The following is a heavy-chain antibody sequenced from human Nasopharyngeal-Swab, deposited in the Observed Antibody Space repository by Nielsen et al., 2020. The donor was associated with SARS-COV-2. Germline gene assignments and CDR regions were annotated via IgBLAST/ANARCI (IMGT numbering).Heavy chain of an antibody. J-gene: IGHJ3*02. CDR1: GGTFSSYA. D-gene: IGHD1-26*01. V-gene: IGHV1-69*13. CDR2: IIPIFGTA. CDR3: ARVIVVSGRGAFDI. Sequence: SVKVSCKASGGTFSSYAISWVRQAPGQGLEWMGGIIPIFGTANYAQKFQGRVTITADESTSTAYMELSSLRSDDTAVYYCARVIVVSGRGAFDIWGQGTMVTVSS.